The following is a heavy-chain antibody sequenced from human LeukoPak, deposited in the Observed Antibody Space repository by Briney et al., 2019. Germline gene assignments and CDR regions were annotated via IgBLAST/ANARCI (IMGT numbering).Heavy chain of an antibody. CDR3: ARDHTSPRGGFDP. CDR2: IHSSGNT. Sequence: PSQTLSLTCTVSGGSISSGGYYWSWIRQLPGKGLQWIGYIHSSGNTYYNPSLKSRLTISVDTSKNQFSLNLSSVTAADTAFYYCARDHTSPRGGFDPWGQGTLVTDFS. J-gene: IGHJ5*02. V-gene: IGHV4-31*03. CDR1: GGSISSGGYY. D-gene: IGHD3-16*01.